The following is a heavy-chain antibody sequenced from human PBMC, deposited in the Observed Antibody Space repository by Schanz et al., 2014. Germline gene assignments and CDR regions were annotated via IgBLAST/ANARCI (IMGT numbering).Heavy chain of an antibody. V-gene: IGHV1-69*02. D-gene: IGHD6-13*01. CDR2: IIPILGIA. CDR3: ASTGGDNSSSWDFDF. J-gene: IGHJ4*02. Sequence: QVQLVQSGAEVKKPGSSVKVSCKASGGTFSTYTISWVRQAPGQGLEWMGRIIPILGIANYAQKFQGRVTITADKTTLTADMDVSSLRAEDAAVYYCASTGGDNSSSWDFDFWGQGTLVTVSS. CDR1: GGTFSTYT.